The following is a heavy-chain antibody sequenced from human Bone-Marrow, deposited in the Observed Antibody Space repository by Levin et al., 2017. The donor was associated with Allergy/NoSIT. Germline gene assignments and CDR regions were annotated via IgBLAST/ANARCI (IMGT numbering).Heavy chain of an antibody. V-gene: IGHV4-59*01. CDR2: IYYSGST. Sequence: TSETLSLTCTVSGGSISSYYWSWIRQPPGKGLEWIGYIYYSGSTNYNPSLKSRVTISVDTSKNQFSLKLSSVTAADTAVNYCARGGERIAAAALDYWGQGTLVTVSS. D-gene: IGHD6-13*01. CDR3: ARGGERIAAAALDY. CDR1: GGSISSYY. J-gene: IGHJ4*02.